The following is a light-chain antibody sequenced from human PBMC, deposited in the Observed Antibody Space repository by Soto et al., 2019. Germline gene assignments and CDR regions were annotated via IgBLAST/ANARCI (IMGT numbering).Light chain of an antibody. J-gene: IGKJ4*01. CDR2: GAS. Sequence: EIVMTQSPATLSVSPGERATLSCRASQSVSNNLAWYQQKPGQAPRLLIYGASTRDTGIPDRFSGSGSGTEFTLTISSLQSEDFAVYYCQQYNYWPPLTFGGGTKVEIK. CDR3: QQYNYWPPLT. V-gene: IGKV3-15*01. CDR1: QSVSNN.